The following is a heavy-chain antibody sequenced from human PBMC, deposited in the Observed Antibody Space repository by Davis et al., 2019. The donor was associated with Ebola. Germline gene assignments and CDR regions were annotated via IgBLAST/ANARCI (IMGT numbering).Heavy chain of an antibody. D-gene: IGHD1-1*01. CDR2: INHSGST. CDR1: GGSFSGYY. J-gene: IGHJ6*03. CDR3: ARGRQSYYYYYMDV. V-gene: IGHV4-34*01. Sequence: MPSETLSLTCAVYGGSFSGYYWSWIRQPPGKGLEWIGEINHSGSTNYNPSLKSRVTISVDTSKNQFSLKLSSATAADTAVYYCARGRQSYYYYYMDVWGKGTTVTVSS.